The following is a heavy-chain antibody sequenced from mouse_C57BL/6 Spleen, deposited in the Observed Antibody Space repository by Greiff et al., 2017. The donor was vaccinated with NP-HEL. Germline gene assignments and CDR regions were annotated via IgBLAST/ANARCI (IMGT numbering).Heavy chain of an antibody. CDR1: GFSFNTYA. V-gene: IGHV10-1*01. Sequence: EVKLMESGGGLVQPKGSLKLSCAASGFSFNTYAMNWVRQAPGKGLEWVARIRSKSNNYATYYADSVKDRFTISRDDSESMLYLQMNNLKTEDTAMYYCVRAIYYYGSGYAMDYWGQGTSVTVSS. D-gene: IGHD1-1*01. CDR2: IRSKSNNYAT. J-gene: IGHJ4*01. CDR3: VRAIYYYGSGYAMDY.